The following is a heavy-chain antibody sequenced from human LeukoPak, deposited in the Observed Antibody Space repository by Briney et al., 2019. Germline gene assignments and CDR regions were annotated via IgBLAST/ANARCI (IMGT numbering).Heavy chain of an antibody. CDR1: GFTFSSYG. CDR3: ARGSYYDTSGYVNWYFDL. D-gene: IGHD3-22*01. CDR2: IWYDGSNK. Sequence: PGGSLRLSCAASGFTFSSYGMHWVRQAPGKGLEWVAVIWYDGSNKYYGDSVKGRFTISRDNAKNSLYLQMNSLRAEDTTVYYCARGSYYDTSGYVNWYFDLWGRGTLVTVSS. V-gene: IGHV3-33*01. J-gene: IGHJ2*01.